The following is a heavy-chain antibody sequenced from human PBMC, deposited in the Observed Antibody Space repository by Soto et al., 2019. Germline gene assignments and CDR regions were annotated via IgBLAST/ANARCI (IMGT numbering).Heavy chain of an antibody. Sequence: QVQLVESGGGAVQPGESLRLSCVASGFDFTYYAMHWVRQAPGKGLASVAVMSSDGSKIHHTDSVKGRFTISRDNSKNTLYLQMNSLRKEDTAVYFCAKDEGVGGTLGLFDYWGQGTVVSVSS. D-gene: IGHD1-26*01. CDR2: MSSDGSKI. J-gene: IGHJ4*02. CDR1: GFDFTYYA. CDR3: AKDEGVGGTLGLFDY. V-gene: IGHV3-30*18.